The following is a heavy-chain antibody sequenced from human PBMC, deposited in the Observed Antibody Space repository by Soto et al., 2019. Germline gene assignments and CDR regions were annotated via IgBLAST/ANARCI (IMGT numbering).Heavy chain of an antibody. CDR3: SRDRWAADY. D-gene: IGHD3-16*01. CDR2: IYSGGST. J-gene: IGHJ4*02. V-gene: IGHV3-66*01. CDR1: GFTVSTKY. Sequence: EVQLVESGGGLVQPGGSLRLSCAASGFTVSTKYMSWVRQAPGKGLEWVSGIYSGGSTFYADSERGRFTISRDNSKKTVDIQMNSLRAEDTAVYYCSRDRWAADYWGRGTLVTVSS.